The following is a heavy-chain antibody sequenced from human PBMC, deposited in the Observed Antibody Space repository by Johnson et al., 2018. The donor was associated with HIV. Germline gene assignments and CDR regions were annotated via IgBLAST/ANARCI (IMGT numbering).Heavy chain of an antibody. CDR2: IYSGGST. J-gene: IGHJ3*02. V-gene: IGHV3-53*01. Sequence: VQLVESGGGLIQPGRSLRLSCAASGFTVSSNYMSWVRQAPVTGLEWVSVIYSGGSTYYAASVKGRFTIASDNSKYTLYLQINGLRAEETSVYYCASRAQTGADVGAFDIWGQGTMVTVSS. CDR3: ASRAQTGADVGAFDI. D-gene: IGHD1-14*01. CDR1: GFTVSSNY.